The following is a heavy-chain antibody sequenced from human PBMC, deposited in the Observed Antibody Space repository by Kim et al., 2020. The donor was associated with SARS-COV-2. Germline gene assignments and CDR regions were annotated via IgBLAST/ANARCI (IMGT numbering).Heavy chain of an antibody. CDR3: ARSYSSCVGNWFDP. D-gene: IGHD2-15*01. J-gene: IGHJ5*02. V-gene: IGHV4-59*01. Sequence: NPALKRRVTISVDTSKTQYSLKLSSVTAADTAVYYCARSYSSCVGNWFDPWGQGTLVTVSS.